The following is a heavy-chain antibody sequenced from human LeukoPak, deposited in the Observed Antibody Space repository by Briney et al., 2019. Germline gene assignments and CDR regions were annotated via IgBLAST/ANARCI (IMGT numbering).Heavy chain of an antibody. Sequence: NSSETLSLTCSVYGVSFSDYFWSWIRQSPGKGLEWIGEIDDGGNTNYNPSLMSRVIVSMEKSKKQFSLVMRSVAAADTAVYYCARFSRITWGDWGDAFDIWGQGTTVIVSS. V-gene: IGHV4-34*01. CDR1: GVSFSDYF. CDR3: ARFSRITWGDWGDAFDI. J-gene: IGHJ3*02. CDR2: IDDGGNT. D-gene: IGHD2-21*02.